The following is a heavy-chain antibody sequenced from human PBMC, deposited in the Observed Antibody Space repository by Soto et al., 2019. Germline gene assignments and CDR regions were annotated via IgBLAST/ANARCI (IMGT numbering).Heavy chain of an antibody. CDR1: GYTFSGYY. D-gene: IGHD3-9*01. CDR3: RVTGVSEVDY. J-gene: IGHJ4*02. CDR2: INPDSGGT. V-gene: IGHV1-2*02. Sequence: GASVKVSCKASGYTFSGYYIHWVRQAPGQGLESLGYINPDSGGTHSAQKFQGRVTMTRDTSISTAYMELRSLRSDDTAVYYCRVTGVSEVDYWGQGTLVTVSS.